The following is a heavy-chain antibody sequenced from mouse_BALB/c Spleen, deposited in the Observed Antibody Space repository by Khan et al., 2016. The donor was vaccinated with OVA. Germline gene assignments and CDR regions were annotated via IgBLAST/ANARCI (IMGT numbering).Heavy chain of an antibody. Sequence: EVELVESGGDLVKPGGSLKLSCAASGFTFSSYTMSWVRQTPEKRLEWVATISSGGSYTYYPDSVKGRFTISRDNATNTLYLQMSSLKSEDTARYYCTRDGNYAHWYFDVWGAGTTVTVSS. D-gene: IGHD2-1*01. CDR1: GFTFSSYT. V-gene: IGHV5-6-4*01. J-gene: IGHJ1*01. CDR3: TRDGNYAHWYFDV. CDR2: ISSGGSYT.